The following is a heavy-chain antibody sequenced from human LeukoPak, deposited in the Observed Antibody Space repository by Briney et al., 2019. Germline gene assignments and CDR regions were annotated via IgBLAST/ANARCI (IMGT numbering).Heavy chain of an antibody. V-gene: IGHV3-30*04. CDR2: ISYDGSNK. Sequence: PGRSLRLSCAASGFTFSSYAMHWVRQAPGKGLEWVAVISYDGSNKYYADSVKGRFTISRDNSKNTLYLQMNSLRAEDAAVYYCARAYHCSSTSCYGGFDPWGQGTLVTVSS. D-gene: IGHD2-2*01. CDR1: GFTFSSYA. J-gene: IGHJ5*02. CDR3: ARAYHCSSTSCYGGFDP.